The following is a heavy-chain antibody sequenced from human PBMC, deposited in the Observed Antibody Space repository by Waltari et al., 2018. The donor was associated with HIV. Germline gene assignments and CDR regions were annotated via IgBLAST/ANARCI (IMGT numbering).Heavy chain of an antibody. CDR3: VRDPLWRGGNLGLTPH. V-gene: IGHV3-66*01. Sequence: EVQFVESGGGLVQPGGSLRLSCAASGFSVTRHYMSWVRQAPGKGLEWVSICYRGGTHPYSDSVWGRFNLPRDNSNDTLFLQMNSLRAGDTSIYYCVRDPLWRGGNLGLTPHWGQGTLVTVSA. CDR2: CYRGGTH. CDR1: GFSVTRHY. J-gene: IGHJ4*02. D-gene: IGHD3-16*01.